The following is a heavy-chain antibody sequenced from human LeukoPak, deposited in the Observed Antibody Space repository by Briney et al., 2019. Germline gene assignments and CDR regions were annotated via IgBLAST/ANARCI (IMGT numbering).Heavy chain of an antibody. CDR1: GLSFNTYS. CDR2: ISVRGDTT. CDR3: VGYDPFDY. Sequence: PGGSLRLSCVDSGLSFNTYSMNWLRQAPGKGLEWISYISVRGDTTYYADSVKGRFTISRDNSKNTLYLQMNSLRAEDTAVYYCVGYDPFDYWGQGTLVTVSS. V-gene: IGHV3-23*01. J-gene: IGHJ4*02. D-gene: IGHD3-22*01.